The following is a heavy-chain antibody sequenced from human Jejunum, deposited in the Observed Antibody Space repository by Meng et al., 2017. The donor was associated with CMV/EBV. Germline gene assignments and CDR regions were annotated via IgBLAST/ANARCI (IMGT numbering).Heavy chain of an antibody. V-gene: IGHV3-53*01. CDR3: VKMSFDLGSGYYVFDL. CDR2: LYTFGTT. D-gene: IGHD3-3*01. J-gene: IGHJ3*01. Sequence: RWVRQAPGKGLEWVAGLYTFGTTSYAASVKGRFTFSRDNSKNMLYLQMDGLRAEDTAVYYCVKMSFDLGSGYYVFDLWGQGTTVTVSS.